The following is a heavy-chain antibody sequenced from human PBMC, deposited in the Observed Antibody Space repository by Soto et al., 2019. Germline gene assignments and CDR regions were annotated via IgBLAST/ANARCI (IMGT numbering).Heavy chain of an antibody. J-gene: IGHJ4*02. V-gene: IGHV5-10-1*01. CDR1: GYSFAGYW. D-gene: IGHD3-22*01. CDR3: ARQIYDSDTGPNFQYYFDS. Sequence: GESLKISCKGSGYSFAGYWITWVRQKPGKGLEGMGRIDPGDSQTYYSPSFRGHVTISVTKSITTVFLQWSSLRASDTAMYYCARQIYDSDTGPNFQYYFDSWGQGTPVTVSS. CDR2: IDPGDSQT.